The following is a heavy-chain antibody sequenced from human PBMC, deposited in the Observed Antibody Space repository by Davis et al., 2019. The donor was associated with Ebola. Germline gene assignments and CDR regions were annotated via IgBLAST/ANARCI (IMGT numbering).Heavy chain of an antibody. Sequence: SETLSLTCAVSGGSISSGGYSWGWIRQPPGKGLEWIGYVYHSGSTYYNSSLKSRVNISVDTSKNQFSLKLTSVTAADTAVYYCASFTFGRGGYWGQGTLVNVSS. CDR1: GGSISSGGYS. CDR3: ASFTFGRGGY. D-gene: IGHD3-16*01. CDR2: VYHSGST. V-gene: IGHV4-30-2*01. J-gene: IGHJ4*02.